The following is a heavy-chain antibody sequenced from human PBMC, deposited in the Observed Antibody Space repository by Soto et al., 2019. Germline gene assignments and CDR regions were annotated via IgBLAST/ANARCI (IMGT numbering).Heavy chain of an antibody. CDR3: AREELPIYYYGMDV. Sequence: ASVKVSCKAPAVTFTSYFMHWVRQAPGHGLEWIGVINPNGGSTKFAQTFQGRVTMTRDTSISTAYMELSSLRSDDTAVYYCAREELPIYYYGMDVWGQGTTVTVSS. J-gene: IGHJ6*02. V-gene: IGHV1-2*02. CDR1: AVTFTSYF. D-gene: IGHD1-7*01. CDR2: INPNGGST.